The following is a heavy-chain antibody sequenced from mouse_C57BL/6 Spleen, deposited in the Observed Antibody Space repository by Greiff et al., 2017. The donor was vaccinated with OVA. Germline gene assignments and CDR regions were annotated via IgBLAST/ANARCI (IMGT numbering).Heavy chain of an antibody. V-gene: IGHV10-3*01. J-gene: IGHJ1*03. CDR2: ISRESGNYAT. Sequence: EVQLLESGGGLVQPKASLKLSCAASGFTFNTYAMHWVRQGPGKGLEWVARISRESGNYATYYAVSVKDRLTITTDASQSTLYLQMSNLRTEDTAMYDCVRDYSDREAWYFDVWGTGTTVTVSS. D-gene: IGHD2-14*01. CDR3: VRDYSDREAWYFDV. CDR1: GFTFNTYA.